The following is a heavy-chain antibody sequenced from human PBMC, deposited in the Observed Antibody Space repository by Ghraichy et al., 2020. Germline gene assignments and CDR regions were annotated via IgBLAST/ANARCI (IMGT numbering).Heavy chain of an antibody. CDR3: ARGLRFLEWFTPEPQDAFDI. CDR1: GGSISSYY. CDR2: IYYSGST. Sequence: SETLSLTCTVSGGSISSYYWSWIRQPPGKGLEWIGYIYYSGSTNYNPSLKSRVTISVDTSKNQFSLKLSSVTAADTAVYYCARGLRFLEWFTPEPQDAFDIWGQGTMVTVSS. J-gene: IGHJ3*02. V-gene: IGHV4-59*01. D-gene: IGHD3-3*01.